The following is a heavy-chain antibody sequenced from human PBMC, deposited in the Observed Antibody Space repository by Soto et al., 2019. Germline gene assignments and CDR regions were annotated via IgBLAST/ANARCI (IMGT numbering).Heavy chain of an antibody. D-gene: IGHD2-2*01. J-gene: IGHJ4*02. CDR3: AHGSCSSADCYPNPYLDY. V-gene: IGHV2-5*02. Sequence: QITLKESGPTLVKPTQTLTLTCTFSGFSLSTTAEGVGWIRQPPGKALEWLALIYWDDDERYSPSLKSRRTLTKDTSKNQVVLTMTNVDPVDTATYYCAHGSCSSADCYPNPYLDYWGQGILVTVSS. CDR1: GFSLSTTAEG. CDR2: IYWDDDE.